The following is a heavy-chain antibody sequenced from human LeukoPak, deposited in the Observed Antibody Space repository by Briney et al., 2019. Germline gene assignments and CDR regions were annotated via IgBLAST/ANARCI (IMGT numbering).Heavy chain of an antibody. D-gene: IGHD5-12*01. CDR1: GYTFTSYG. CDR3: ATGGKGYYWVDY. J-gene: IGHJ4*02. Sequence: GASVKVSCKASGYTFTSYGISWVRQAPGQGLGWMGWISAYSGDTNYAQKFQGRVTMTEDTSTDTAYMELSSLRSEDTAVYYCATGGKGYYWVDYWGQGTLVTVSS. CDR2: ISAYSGDT. V-gene: IGHV1-18*01.